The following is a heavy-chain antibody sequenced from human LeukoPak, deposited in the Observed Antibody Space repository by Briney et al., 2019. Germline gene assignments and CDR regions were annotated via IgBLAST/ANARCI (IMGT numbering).Heavy chain of an antibody. V-gene: IGHV4-4*02. D-gene: IGHD4-23*01. J-gene: IGHJ3*02. Sequence: SGTLSLTCTVSGGSIISSHWWSWIRQPPGKGLEWIGEVYHTGTTNYKSSFTSRVAILVDKSKNQLSLKMTSVTAADTAVYYCAQREITVADYAFEIWGQGTMVTVSS. CDR1: GGSIISSHW. CDR2: VYHTGTT. CDR3: AQREITVADYAFEI.